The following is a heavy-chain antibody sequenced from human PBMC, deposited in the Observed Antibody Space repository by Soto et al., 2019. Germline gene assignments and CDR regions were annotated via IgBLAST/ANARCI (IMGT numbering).Heavy chain of an antibody. CDR1: GFTFSSYA. CDR3: ARDLTGYSYGNYGMDV. V-gene: IGHV3-30-3*01. CDR2: ISYDGSNK. J-gene: IGHJ6*02. Sequence: GGSLRLSCAASGFTFSSYAMHWVRQAPGKGLEWVAVISYDGSNKYYADSVKGRFTISRDNSKNTLYLQMNSLRAEDTAVYYCARDLTGYSYGNYGMDVWGQGTTVTVSS. D-gene: IGHD5-18*01.